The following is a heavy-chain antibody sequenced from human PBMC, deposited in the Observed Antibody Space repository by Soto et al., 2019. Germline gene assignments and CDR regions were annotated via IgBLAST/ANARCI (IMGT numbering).Heavy chain of an antibody. CDR3: AYPRHYYQSALDV. J-gene: IGHJ6*02. Sequence: PGGSLRLSCAASGFTFSDYWMFWVRQAPGKGLVWVSRINIDGSSTTYADSVKGRFTISRDNAKNTLYLQMNSLRGEDTAVYYCAYPRHYYQSALDVWGQGTKVTVSS. V-gene: IGHV3-74*01. CDR1: GFTFSDYW. CDR2: INIDGSST.